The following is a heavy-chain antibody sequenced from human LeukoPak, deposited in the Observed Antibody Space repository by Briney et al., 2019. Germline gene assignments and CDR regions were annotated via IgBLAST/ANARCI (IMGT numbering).Heavy chain of an antibody. CDR1: GFTFSSYA. V-gene: IGHV3-23*01. CDR2: ISGSGGST. J-gene: IGHJ4*02. CDR3: AEYRKEWPNGAILDH. Sequence: GGSLRLSCAASGFTFSSYAMSWVRQAPGKGLEWVSAISGSGGSTYYADSVKGRFTISRDNSKNTLYLQMNSLRAEDTAVYYCAEYRKEWPNGAILDHWGQGTLVTVSS. D-gene: IGHD1-14*01.